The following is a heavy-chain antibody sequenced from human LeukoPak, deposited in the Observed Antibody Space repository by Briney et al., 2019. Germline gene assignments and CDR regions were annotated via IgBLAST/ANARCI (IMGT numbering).Heavy chain of an antibody. Sequence: GESLKTSCKASGYSFPTYWIGWVRQMPGKGLEWMGIIYPGDSDTRYSPSFQGQVTISVDKSISTAYLQWSSLKASDTAMYYCARIPCSSTSCHKRFDYWGQGTLVTVSS. CDR3: ARIPCSSTSCHKRFDY. CDR2: IYPGDSDT. V-gene: IGHV5-51*01. CDR1: GYSFPTYW. D-gene: IGHD2-2*01. J-gene: IGHJ4*02.